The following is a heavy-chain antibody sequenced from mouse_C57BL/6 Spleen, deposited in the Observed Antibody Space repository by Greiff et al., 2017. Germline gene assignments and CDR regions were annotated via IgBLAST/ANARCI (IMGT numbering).Heavy chain of an antibody. V-gene: IGHV5-16*01. CDR2: INYDGSST. J-gene: IGHJ2*01. Sequence: EVQVVESEGGLVQPGSSMKLSCTASGFTFSDYYMAWVRQVPEKGLEWVANINYDGSSTYYLDSLKSRFIISRDNAKNILYLQMSSLKSEYTATYYCARARGVVAPFDYWGQGTTLTVSS. D-gene: IGHD1-1*01. CDR3: ARARGVVAPFDY. CDR1: GFTFSDYY.